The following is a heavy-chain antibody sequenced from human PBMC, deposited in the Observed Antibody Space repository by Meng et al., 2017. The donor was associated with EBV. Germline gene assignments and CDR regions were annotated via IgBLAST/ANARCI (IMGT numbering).Heavy chain of an antibody. V-gene: IGHV1-69*19. Sequence: FVQSAAEVNKPRPSVKVCRKSSGCPFRYYAISGVRQAPGQGLEWLGGFLPRLGAPNYAQKFHGRVKITADESTSTHYMDLSSLRSEDTAIYYCASESGRGYTPDYWGQGTLVTVSS. CDR3: ASESGRGYTPDY. CDR1: GCPFRYYA. CDR2: FLPRLGAP. J-gene: IGHJ4*02. D-gene: IGHD3-10*01.